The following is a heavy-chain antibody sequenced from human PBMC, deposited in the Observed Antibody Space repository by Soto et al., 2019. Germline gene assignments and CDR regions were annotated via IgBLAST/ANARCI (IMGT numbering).Heavy chain of an antibody. CDR3: ARDYYYDSSGYYSLPFPTFRSGRYYYYYGMDV. D-gene: IGHD3-22*01. CDR2: ISAYNGNT. CDR1: GYTFTSYG. V-gene: IGHV1-18*01. Sequence: GASVKVSCKASGYTFTSYGISWVRQAPGQGLEWMGWISAYNGNTNYAQKLQGRVTMTTDTSTSTAYMELRSLRSDDTAVYYCARDYYYDSSGYYSLPFPTFRSGRYYYYYGMDVWGQGTTVTVS. J-gene: IGHJ6*02.